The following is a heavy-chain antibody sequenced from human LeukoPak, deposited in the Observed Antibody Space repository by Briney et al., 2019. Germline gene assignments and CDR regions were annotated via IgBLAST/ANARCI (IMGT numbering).Heavy chain of an antibody. D-gene: IGHD3-22*01. J-gene: IGHJ4*02. CDR2: INHSGST. Sequence: SETLSLTCTVSGGSISSYYWSWIRQPPGKGLEWIGEINHSGSTNYNPSLKSRVTISVDTSKNQFSLKLSSVTAADTAVYYCARGSDDSSGYYYRYWGQGTLVTVSS. V-gene: IGHV4-34*01. CDR1: GGSISSYY. CDR3: ARGSDDSSGYYYRY.